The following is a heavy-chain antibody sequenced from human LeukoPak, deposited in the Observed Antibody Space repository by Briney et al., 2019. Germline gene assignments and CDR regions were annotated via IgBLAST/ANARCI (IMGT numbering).Heavy chain of an antibody. Sequence: PGGSLRLSCVASRFTFTTYSMHWVRQAPGRGLEWVAVISYDGTNKYYGESVKGRFTISRDNSKNTLYLQMNSLREDDTAVYYCARDSYGDYYFDYWGQGTLVTVSS. CDR2: ISYDGTNK. D-gene: IGHD4-17*01. J-gene: IGHJ4*02. V-gene: IGHV3-30*03. CDR1: RFTFTTYS. CDR3: ARDSYGDYYFDY.